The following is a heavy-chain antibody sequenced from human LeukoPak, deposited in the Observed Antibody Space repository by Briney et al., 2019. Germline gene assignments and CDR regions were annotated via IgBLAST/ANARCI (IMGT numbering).Heavy chain of an antibody. CDR1: GFTFSNAW. Sequence: PGGSLRLSCAASGFTFSNAWMSWVRQAPGKGLEWVGRIKSKTDGGTTDYAAPVKGRFTISRDDSKNTLYLQMNSLKTEDTAVYYCTTPLRYYDTLTGYWYYYYYMDVWGKGTTVTVSS. CDR2: IKSKTDGGTT. D-gene: IGHD3-9*01. V-gene: IGHV3-15*01. CDR3: TTPLRYYDTLTGYWYYYYYMDV. J-gene: IGHJ6*03.